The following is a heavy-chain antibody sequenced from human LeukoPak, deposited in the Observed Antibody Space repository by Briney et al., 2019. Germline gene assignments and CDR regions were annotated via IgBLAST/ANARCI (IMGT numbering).Heavy chain of an antibody. D-gene: IGHD3-22*01. V-gene: IGHV3-23*01. J-gene: IGHJ4*02. Sequence: PGGSLILSCAASGFTFSNFAMNWVRQAPGKGLEWVSAISGGGSATFYAASVKGRFTISRDNSKNTVFLQMNSLRAEDTAVYHCAKNSDISVYYSEGFDYWGQGTLATVPS. CDR3: AKNSDISVYYSEGFDY. CDR2: ISGGGSAT. CDR1: GFTFSNFA.